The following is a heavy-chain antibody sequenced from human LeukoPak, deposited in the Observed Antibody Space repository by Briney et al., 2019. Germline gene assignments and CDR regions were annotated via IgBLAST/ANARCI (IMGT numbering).Heavy chain of an antibody. CDR2: IYSGGRT. V-gene: IGHV3-53*01. J-gene: IGHJ4*02. Sequence: GGSLRLSCAASGFTDSSNYMSWVRQAPGKGLEWVSVIYSGGRTYYADSVKGRFTISRDNSKNTLYLQMNSLRAEDTAVYYCAKAGSRYDSNLGWGQGTLVTVSS. CDR3: AKAGSRYDSNLG. CDR1: GFTDSSNY. D-gene: IGHD3-22*01.